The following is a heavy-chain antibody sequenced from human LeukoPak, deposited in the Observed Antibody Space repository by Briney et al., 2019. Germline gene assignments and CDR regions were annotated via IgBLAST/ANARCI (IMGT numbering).Heavy chain of an antibody. Sequence: PGGSLRLSCAASGFTFSTCGTNWVRKAPGKGLEWVSFISGSGSSIYHADSVKGRFTISRDNSNNTLYLQMNSLRAEDTAVYYCAKDRYGDYSFDSWGQGALVTVSS. CDR3: AKDRYGDYSFDS. V-gene: IGHV3-23*01. CDR2: ISGSGSSI. J-gene: IGHJ4*02. D-gene: IGHD4-17*01. CDR1: GFTFSTCG.